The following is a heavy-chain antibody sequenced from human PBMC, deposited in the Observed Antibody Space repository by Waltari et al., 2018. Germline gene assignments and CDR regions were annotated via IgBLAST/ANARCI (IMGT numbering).Heavy chain of an antibody. CDR1: GFPSSRNS. CDR3: ARAPLYSYGYDFDY. D-gene: IGHD5-18*01. J-gene: IGHJ4*02. Sequence: EVQLLESGGGLIQPGGSLGCTCASSGFPSSRNSISWVRQAPGKGLEWVSVIYSGGSTYYADSVKGRFTISIDNSKNTLYLQMNSLRAEDTAVYYCARAPLYSYGYDFDYWGQGTLVTVSS. V-gene: IGHV3-53*01. CDR2: IYSGGST.